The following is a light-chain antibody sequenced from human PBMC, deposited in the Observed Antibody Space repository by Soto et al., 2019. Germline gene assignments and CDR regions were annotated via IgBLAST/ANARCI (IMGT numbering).Light chain of an antibody. Sequence: DIQMTQSPSSLSASVGDRVTITCRASQGISNFLAWYQQKPGKVPKLLIYAASTLESGVPSRFSGRGSGTDFTLTNSSLQPEDVATYYCQKYNGAPPFTFGPGTKVDI. J-gene: IGKJ3*01. CDR3: QKYNGAPPFT. CDR2: AAS. CDR1: QGISNF. V-gene: IGKV1-27*01.